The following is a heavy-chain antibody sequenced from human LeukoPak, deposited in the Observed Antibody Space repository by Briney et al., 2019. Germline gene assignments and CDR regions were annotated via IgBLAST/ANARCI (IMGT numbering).Heavy chain of an antibody. J-gene: IGHJ4*02. CDR3: ARDRGSGSYFDY. Sequence: GGSLRLTCAASGFTVSSNYMSWVRQAPGKGLEWVSVIYSGGSTYYADSVKGRFTISRDNSNNTLYLQMNGLRGEDTAVYYCARDRGSGSYFDYWGQGTLVTVSS. D-gene: IGHD3-10*01. CDR2: IYSGGST. V-gene: IGHV3-53*01. CDR1: GFTVSSNY.